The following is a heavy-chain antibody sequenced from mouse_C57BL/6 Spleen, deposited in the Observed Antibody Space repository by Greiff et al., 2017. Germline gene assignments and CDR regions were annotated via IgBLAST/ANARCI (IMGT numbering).Heavy chain of an antibody. CDR2: IYPRSGNT. Sequence: QVQLKQSGAELARPGASVKLSCKASGYTFTSYGISWVKQRTGQGLEWIGEIYPRSGNTYYNEKFKGKGTLTADKSSSTAYMELRSLTSEDTAVYFCASSRYYYGSSYERDYFDDWGQGTTLTVCS. J-gene: IGHJ2*01. CDR1: GYTFTSYG. V-gene: IGHV1-81*01. CDR3: ASSRYYYGSSYERDYFDD. D-gene: IGHD1-1*01.